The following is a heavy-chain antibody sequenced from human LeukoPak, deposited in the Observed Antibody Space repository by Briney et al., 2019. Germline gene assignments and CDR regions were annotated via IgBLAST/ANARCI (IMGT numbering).Heavy chain of an antibody. CDR3: ARDLDLGNYYYMDV. V-gene: IGHV1-18*01. CDR2: ISAYNGNT. Sequence: VSVKVSCKASGYTFTSYGISWVRQAPGQGLEWMGWISAYNGNTNYAQKLQGRVTMTTDTSTSTAYMELRSLRSDDTAVYYCARDLDLGNYYYMDVWGKGTTVTVSS. J-gene: IGHJ6*03. CDR1: GYTFTSYG.